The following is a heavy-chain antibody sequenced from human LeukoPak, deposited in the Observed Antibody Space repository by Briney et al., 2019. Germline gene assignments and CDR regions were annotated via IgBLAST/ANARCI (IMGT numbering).Heavy chain of an antibody. D-gene: IGHD3-3*01. CDR2: ISAYNGNT. Sequence: ASVKVSCKASGYTFTSYGISWVRQAPGQGLEWMGCISAYNGNTNYAQKLQGRVTMTTDTSTSTAYMELRSLRSDDTAVYYCARDRPWKEWLGLADDYWGQGTLVTVSS. CDR1: GYTFTSYG. V-gene: IGHV1-18*01. J-gene: IGHJ4*02. CDR3: ARDRPWKEWLGLADDY.